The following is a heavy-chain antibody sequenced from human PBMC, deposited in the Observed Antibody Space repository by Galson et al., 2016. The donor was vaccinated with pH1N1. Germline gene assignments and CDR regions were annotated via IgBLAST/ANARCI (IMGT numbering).Heavy chain of an antibody. Sequence: SLRLSCAASGFTFSNYAMHWVRQAPGKGLEWAALISYDGSNKYYADSVKGRFTISRDNSKNTLYLQLTSLRAEDTAVYYCATGILTGPDYWGQGTLVTVSS. CDR1: GFTFSNYA. D-gene: IGHD3-9*01. J-gene: IGHJ4*02. CDR3: ATGILTGPDY. CDR2: ISYDGSNK. V-gene: IGHV3-30-3*01.